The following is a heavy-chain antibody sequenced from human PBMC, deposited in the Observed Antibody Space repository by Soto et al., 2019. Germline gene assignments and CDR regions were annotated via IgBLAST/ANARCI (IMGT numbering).Heavy chain of an antibody. D-gene: IGHD3-22*01. CDR1: GFTFSSYE. CDR3: ARVGYYYDSSGPASAFDI. V-gene: IGHV3-48*03. J-gene: IGHJ3*02. CDR2: ISSSGSTI. Sequence: PGGSLRLSCAASGFTFSSYEMNWVRQAPGKGLEWVSYISSSGSTIYYADSVKGRFTISRDNAKNSLYLQMNSLRAEDTAVYYCARVGYYYDSSGPASAFDIWGQGTMVTVSS.